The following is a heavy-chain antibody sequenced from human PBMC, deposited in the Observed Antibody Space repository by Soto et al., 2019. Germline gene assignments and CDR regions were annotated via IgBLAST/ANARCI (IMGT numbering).Heavy chain of an antibody. J-gene: IGHJ5*02. CDR1: GGTFSSYA. CDR2: IIPIFGTV. V-gene: IGHV1-69*13. CDR3: AGGLGYCSSTSCLSTPYNWFDP. D-gene: IGHD2-2*01. Sequence: SVKVSCKASGGTFSSYAISWVRQAPGQGLEWMGGIIPIFGTVNYAQKFQGRVTITADESTSTAYMELSSLRSEDTAVYYCAGGLGYCSSTSCLSTPYNWFDPWGQGTLVTVSS.